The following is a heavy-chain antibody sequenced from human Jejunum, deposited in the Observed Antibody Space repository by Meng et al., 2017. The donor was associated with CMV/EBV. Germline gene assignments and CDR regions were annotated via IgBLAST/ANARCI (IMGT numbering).Heavy chain of an antibody. V-gene: IGHV3-74*01. D-gene: IGHD1-26*01. CDR1: GLTFSSYW. CDR2: ITRDGTTT. CDR3: ARDLWGLGDY. Sequence: CAASGLTFSSYWMHWVRQTPEKGLVWVSRITRDGTTTSYAHSVKGRFTISRDNAKNTLYLQMNSLRAEDTAVYYCARDLWGLGDYWGQGTRVTVSS. J-gene: IGHJ4*02.